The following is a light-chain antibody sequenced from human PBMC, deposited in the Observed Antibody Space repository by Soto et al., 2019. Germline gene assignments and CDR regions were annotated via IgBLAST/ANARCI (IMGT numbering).Light chain of an antibody. V-gene: IGKV1-5*01. CDR2: GAS. Sequence: DIQMTQSPSTLSASVGDRVTITCRASQSIRSWLAWYQWKPGKAPKLLIYGASSLESGVPLRFSGSGSGTEFTLTIISLQPDDFATYYCQHYHSDPWTFGQGTKVDI. CDR1: QSIRSW. J-gene: IGKJ1*01. CDR3: QHYHSDPWT.